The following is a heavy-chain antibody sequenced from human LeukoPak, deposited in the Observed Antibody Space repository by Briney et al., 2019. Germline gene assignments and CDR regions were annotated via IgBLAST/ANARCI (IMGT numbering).Heavy chain of an antibody. CDR3: ARDRSGFYTFDY. Sequence: GASVKVSCKASGYTFTGYYMHWVRQAPGQGLEWMGWINPNSGGTNYAQKFQGWDTMTRDTSISTAYMELSRLRSDDTAVYYCARDRSGFYTFDYWGQGTLVTVSS. J-gene: IGHJ4*02. CDR1: GYTFTGYY. D-gene: IGHD6-19*01. CDR2: INPNSGGT. V-gene: IGHV1-2*04.